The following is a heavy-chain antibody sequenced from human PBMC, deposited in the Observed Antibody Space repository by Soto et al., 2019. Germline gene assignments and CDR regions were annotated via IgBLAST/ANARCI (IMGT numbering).Heavy chain of an antibody. CDR2: IYYSGST. D-gene: IGHD4-17*01. CDR3: ARDPTYGDSLV. Sequence: SETLSLTCTVSGGSISSYYWSWIRQPPGKGLEWIGYIYYSGSTNYNPSLKSRVTISVDTSKNQFSLKLSSVTAADTAVYYGARDPTYGDSLVGGKEPLVTVSS. CDR1: GGSISSYY. J-gene: IGHJ4*02. V-gene: IGHV4-59*01.